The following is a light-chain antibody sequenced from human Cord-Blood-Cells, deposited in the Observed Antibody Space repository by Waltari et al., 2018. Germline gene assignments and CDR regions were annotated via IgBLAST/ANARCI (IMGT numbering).Light chain of an antibody. Sequence: DIQMTQSPSTLSASVGDRVTITCWASQSISSWLAGYQQKPGKAPKLLIYKASSLESGVPSRFSGSGSGTEFTLTISSLQPDDFATYYCQQYNSYSSTFGGGTKVEIK. J-gene: IGKJ4*01. V-gene: IGKV1-5*03. CDR1: QSISSW. CDR2: KAS. CDR3: QQYNSYSST.